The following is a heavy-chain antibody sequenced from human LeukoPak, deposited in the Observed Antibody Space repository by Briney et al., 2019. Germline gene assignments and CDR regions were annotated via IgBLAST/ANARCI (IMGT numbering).Heavy chain of an antibody. D-gene: IGHD2-2*01. V-gene: IGHV1-2*02. CDR1: GYTFTGYY. CDR2: ISPNSGGT. J-gene: IGHJ4*02. CDR3: ARGGPSRTSCLDY. Sequence: ASVKVSCKASGYTFTGYYMHWVRQAPGQGLEWMGWISPNSGGTNYAQKFQGRVTMTRDTSISTAYMELSRLRSDDTAVYYCARGGPSRTSCLDYWGQGTLVTVSS.